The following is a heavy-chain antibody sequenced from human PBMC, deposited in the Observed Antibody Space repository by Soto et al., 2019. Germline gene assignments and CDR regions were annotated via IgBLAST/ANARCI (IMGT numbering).Heavy chain of an antibody. CDR2: IYPGDSDT. J-gene: IGHJ6*02. Sequence: PGESLKISCKGSGYSFTSYWIGWVRQMPGKGLEWMGIIYPGDSDTRYSPSFQGQVTISADKSISTAYLQWSSLKASDTAMYYCARLPQGYYYYYGMDVWGQGTTVTVSS. V-gene: IGHV5-51*01. CDR3: ARLPQGYYYYYGMDV. CDR1: GYSFTSYW.